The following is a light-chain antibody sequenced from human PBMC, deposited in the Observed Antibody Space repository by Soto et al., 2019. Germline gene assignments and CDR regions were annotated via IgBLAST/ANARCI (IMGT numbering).Light chain of an antibody. CDR2: EVS. CDR3: CSYGGSDDLDVL. V-gene: IGLV2-8*01. CDR1: SSDVGGYNY. Sequence: QSALTQPPSASGSPGQSVTISCTGTSSDVGGYNYVSWYQQLPGKAPKVLIYEVSKRPSGVPDRFSGSKSGNTASLTVSGLQAEDEADYYCCSYGGSDDLDVLFGGGTKLTVL. J-gene: IGLJ2*01.